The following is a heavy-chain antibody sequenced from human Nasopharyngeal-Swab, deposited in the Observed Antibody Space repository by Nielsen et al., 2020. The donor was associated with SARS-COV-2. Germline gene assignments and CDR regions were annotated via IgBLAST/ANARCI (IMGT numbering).Heavy chain of an antibody. V-gene: IGHV4-59*01. CDR3: ASIVGAVGTIAMDV. CDR2: IYYSGSP. J-gene: IGHJ6*02. Sequence: GSLRLSCAVYGGSFSGYYWSWIRQPPGKGLEWIGHIYYSGSPNYKPSLKSRVTISVDTSKNQFSLKLNSVTAADTVVYYCASIVGAVGTIAMDVWGQGTTVTVSS. CDR1: GGSFSGYY. D-gene: IGHD6-13*01.